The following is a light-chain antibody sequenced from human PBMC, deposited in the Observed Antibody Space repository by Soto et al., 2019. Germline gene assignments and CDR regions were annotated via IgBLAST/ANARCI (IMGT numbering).Light chain of an antibody. CDR1: QSVSSN. J-gene: IGKJ1*01. Sequence: EIVMTQSPATLSVSPGERATLSFRASQSVSSNLAWYQQTPRQAPRLHIYGASTRATGITARFSGSGSGTESTLTISIMHSEDFAVYYCQHYYYSHQTFGQVNEVEIK. V-gene: IGKV3-15*01. CDR3: QHYYYSHQT. CDR2: GAS.